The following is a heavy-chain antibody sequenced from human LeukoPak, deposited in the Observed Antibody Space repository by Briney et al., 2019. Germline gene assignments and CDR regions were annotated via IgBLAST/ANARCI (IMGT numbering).Heavy chain of an antibody. CDR1: GYTFTGYY. Sequence: ASVKVSCKASGYTFTGYYMHWVRQAPGQGLEGMGWINPNSGGTNYAQKFQGRVTMTRDTSISTAYMELSSLRSEDMAVYYCARDKGYPNLDYFDYWGQGTLVTVSS. J-gene: IGHJ4*02. V-gene: IGHV1-2*02. CDR3: ARDKGYPNLDYFDY. D-gene: IGHD1-14*01. CDR2: INPNSGGT.